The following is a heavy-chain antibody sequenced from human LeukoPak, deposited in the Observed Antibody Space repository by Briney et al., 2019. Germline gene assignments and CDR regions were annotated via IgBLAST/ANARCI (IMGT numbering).Heavy chain of an antibody. V-gene: IGHV3-74*01. CDR3: ARDWWFDP. CDR2: INTDGSTI. J-gene: IGHJ5*02. CDR1: GFTFSSYW. Sequence: PGGSLRLSCVGSGFTFSSYWMHWVRQVPGKGPVWVSRINTDGSTIDYADSVKGRFTISRDNAKNTLYLQMNSLRAEDTAVYYCARDWWFDPWGQGTLV.